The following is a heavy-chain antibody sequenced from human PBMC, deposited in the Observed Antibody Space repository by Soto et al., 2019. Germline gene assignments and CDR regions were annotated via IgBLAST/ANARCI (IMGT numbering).Heavy chain of an antibody. CDR1: GGTFSNYA. J-gene: IGHJ6*02. V-gene: IGHV1-69*06. Sequence: SVKVSCKASGGTFSNYAISWVRQAPGEGPEWMGGISPIFGTANYAQKFQGRVTITAAKTTSTAYMELCSLRAEDTAVYYCARKAYTCGPDYYCYYGMDVWGQGTTVTVSS. CDR3: ARKAYTCGPDYYCYYGMDV. CDR2: ISPIFGTA. D-gene: IGHD5-18*01.